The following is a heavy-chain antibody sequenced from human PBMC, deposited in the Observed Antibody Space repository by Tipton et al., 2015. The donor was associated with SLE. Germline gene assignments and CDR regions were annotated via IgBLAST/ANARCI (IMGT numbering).Heavy chain of an antibody. D-gene: IGHD2/OR15-2a*01. V-gene: IGHV3-23*01. Sequence: SLRLSCAASGITFSSYAMSWVRQAPGKGLEWVSAISGSGASTYYADSVKGRFTISRDNSKNTLYLQMNSLRAEDTAVYYCAKVLAEETAYYYYGMDVWGQGTTVTVSS. CDR1: GITFSSYA. J-gene: IGHJ6*02. CDR3: AKVLAEETAYYYYGMDV. CDR2: ISGSGAST.